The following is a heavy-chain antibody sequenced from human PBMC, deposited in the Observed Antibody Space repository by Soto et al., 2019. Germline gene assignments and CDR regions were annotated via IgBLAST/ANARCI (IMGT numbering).Heavy chain of an antibody. CDR2: IYPGDSDT. J-gene: IGHJ6*02. Sequence: GESLKISCKGSGYSFTSYWIGWVRQMPGKGLEWLGIIYPGDSDTRYSPSFQGQVTISADKSISTAYLQWSSLKASDTAMYYCARFSMGYCSSTRCYQGGYLALVDSYHGIDVWGQGTTVTGSS. CDR1: GYSFTSYW. D-gene: IGHD2-2*01. V-gene: IGHV5-51*01. CDR3: ARFSMGYCSSTRCYQGGYLALVDSYHGIDV.